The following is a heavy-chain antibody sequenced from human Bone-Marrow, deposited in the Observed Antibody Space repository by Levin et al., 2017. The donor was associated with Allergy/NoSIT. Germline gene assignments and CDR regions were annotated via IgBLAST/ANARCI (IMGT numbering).Heavy chain of an antibody. CDR2: ISYRGST. D-gene: IGHD1-1*01. CDR1: CGSISSSGYH. CDR3: ARLDGYSFDY. Sequence: SQTLSLPCTVSCGSISSSGYHWTWIRQYPNKGLEWIGYISYRGSTYFNPSLKSRLTMSIDTSEQHFSLNLTSVSAADTAIYYCARLDGYSFDYWGQGALVTVSS. J-gene: IGHJ4*02. V-gene: IGHV4-31*03.